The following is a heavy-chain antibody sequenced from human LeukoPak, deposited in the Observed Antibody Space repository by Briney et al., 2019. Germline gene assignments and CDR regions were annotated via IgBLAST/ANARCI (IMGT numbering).Heavy chain of an antibody. D-gene: IGHD3-9*01. Sequence: ASVKVSCKASGYTFTSYGISWVRQAAGQGRGWRGWNSAYNGNTNYAQKLQGRVTMTTDTSTRTAYMELRSLRSADTAVYYCARDSRSLRYFDWLLSYFDYWGQGTLVTVSS. CDR3: ARDSRSLRYFDWLLSYFDY. J-gene: IGHJ4*02. CDR2: NSAYNGNT. V-gene: IGHV1-18*01. CDR1: GYTFTSYG.